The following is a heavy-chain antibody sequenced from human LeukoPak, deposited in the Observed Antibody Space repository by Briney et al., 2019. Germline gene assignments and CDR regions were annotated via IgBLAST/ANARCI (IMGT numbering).Heavy chain of an antibody. J-gene: IGHJ4*02. D-gene: IGHD3-9*01. CDR1: GFTFSNYA. V-gene: IGHV3-23*01. Sequence: PAASLRLSCVASGFTFSNYAMSWVRQAPGKGLEWVSAITGSGTNRYYADSLKGRFTTSRDNSKNTVFLQMNSLRHEDTAIYYCVIWGDYDVLTGYYVPDYWGQGTLVTVAS. CDR2: ITGSGTNR. CDR3: VIWGDYDVLTGYYVPDY.